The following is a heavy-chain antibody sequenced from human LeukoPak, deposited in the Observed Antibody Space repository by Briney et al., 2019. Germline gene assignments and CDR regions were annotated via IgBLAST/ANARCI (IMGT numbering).Heavy chain of an antibody. V-gene: IGHV3-30*04. Sequence: GGSLRLSCAASGFTFSSYAVHWVRQAPGKGLEWVALISYDGSNKYYADSVKGRFTIYRDNSKNTLYLQMNSLRAEDTAVYYCARVSRDTYYYYYYMDVWGKGTTVTVSS. CDR2: ISYDGSNK. CDR3: ARVSRDTYYYYYYMDV. J-gene: IGHJ6*03. CDR1: GFTFSSYA.